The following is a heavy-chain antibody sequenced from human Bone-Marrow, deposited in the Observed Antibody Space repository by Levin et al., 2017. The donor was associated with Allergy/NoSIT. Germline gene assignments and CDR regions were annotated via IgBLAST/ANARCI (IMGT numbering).Heavy chain of an antibody. V-gene: IGHV3-30*18. CDR1: GFTFSRYG. Sequence: GESLKISCAVSGFTFSRYGMHWVRQAPGKGLEWVALISFDGTTTYYGNSVKGRFTISSDNSKNTLYLQMNSLRTEDTALYYCAKGPYDYGGMDVWGQGTTVTVSS. CDR2: ISFDGTTT. J-gene: IGHJ6*02. CDR3: AKGPYDYGGMDV.